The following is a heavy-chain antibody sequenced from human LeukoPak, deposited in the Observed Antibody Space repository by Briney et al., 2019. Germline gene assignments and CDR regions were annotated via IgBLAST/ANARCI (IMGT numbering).Heavy chain of an antibody. CDR1: GRSISSYY. V-gene: IGHV4-59*12. CDR2: IYYSGST. J-gene: IGHJ4*02. CDR3: ARRSYGTDYFDY. Sequence: SPSETLSLTCTVSGRSISSYYWSWIRQPPGKGLEWIGYIYYSGSTNYNPSLKSRVTISVDTSKNQFSLKLSSVTAADTAVYYCARRSYGTDYFDYWGQGTLVTISS. D-gene: IGHD5-18*01.